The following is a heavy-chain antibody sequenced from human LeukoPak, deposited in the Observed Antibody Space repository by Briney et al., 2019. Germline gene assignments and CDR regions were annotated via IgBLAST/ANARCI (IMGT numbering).Heavy chain of an antibody. CDR2: IKQDVSEN. D-gene: IGHD3-16*02. CDR3: ARWTYDYVWGSYRRRFDP. Sequence: GGSLRLSCAASGFTFSSYWMSWVRQAPGKGLEWVANIKQDVSENYYVDSVKGRFTISRDNAKNSLYLQMNSLRAEDTAVYYCARWTYDYVWGSYRRRFDPWGQGTLVTVSS. V-gene: IGHV3-7*01. J-gene: IGHJ5*02. CDR1: GFTFSSYW.